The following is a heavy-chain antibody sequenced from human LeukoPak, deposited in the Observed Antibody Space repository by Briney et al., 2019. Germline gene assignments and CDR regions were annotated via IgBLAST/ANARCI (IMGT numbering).Heavy chain of an antibody. CDR2: IYYSGST. CDR1: GGSISSGGYY. D-gene: IGHD3-16*02. V-gene: IGHV4-61*08. J-gene: IGHJ4*02. CDR3: AGYRYYDYVWGSYPQGAFDY. Sequence: SETLSLTCTVSGGSISSGGYYWSWIRQHPGKGLEWIGYIYYSGSTNYNPSLKSRVTISVDTSKNQFSLKLSSVTAADTAVYYCAGYRYYDYVWGSYPQGAFDYWGQGTLVTVSS.